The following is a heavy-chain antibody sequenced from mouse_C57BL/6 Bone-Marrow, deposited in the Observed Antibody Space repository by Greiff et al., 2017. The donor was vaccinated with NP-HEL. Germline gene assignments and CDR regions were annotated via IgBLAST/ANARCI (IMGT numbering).Heavy chain of an antibody. Sequence: QVQLQQSGAELVRPGASVTLSCKASGYTFTDYEMHWVKQTPVHGLEWIGAIDPETGGTAYNQKFKGKAILTADKSSSTAYMELRRLTSEDSAVYYCTAYGIAWFAYWGQGTLVTVSA. CDR2: IDPETGGT. CDR3: TAYGIAWFAY. CDR1: GYTFTDYE. V-gene: IGHV1-15*01. D-gene: IGHD2-1*01. J-gene: IGHJ3*01.